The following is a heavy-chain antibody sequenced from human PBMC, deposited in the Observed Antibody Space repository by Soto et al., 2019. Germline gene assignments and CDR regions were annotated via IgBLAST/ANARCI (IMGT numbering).Heavy chain of an antibody. CDR2: IYYSGST. J-gene: IGHJ5*02. V-gene: IGHV4-59*08. CDR1: GCSISSYY. Sequence: SETLSLTCTVSGCSISSYYWSWIRQPPGKGLEWIGYIYYSGSTKYNPSLKSRVTISVDTSKNQFSLKLSSVTAADTAVYYCARHFGSRPYDILTGNNWFDPWGQGTLVTVSS. D-gene: IGHD3-9*01. CDR3: ARHFGSRPYDILTGNNWFDP.